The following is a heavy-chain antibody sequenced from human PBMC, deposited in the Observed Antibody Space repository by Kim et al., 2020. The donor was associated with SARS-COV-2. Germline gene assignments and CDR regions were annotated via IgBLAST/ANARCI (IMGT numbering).Heavy chain of an antibody. D-gene: IGHD5-12*01. Sequence: GGSLRLSCAASGFTFSSYGMHWVRQAPGKGLEWVAVIWYDGSNKYYADSVKGRFTISRDNSKNTLYLQMNSLRAEDTAVYYCAKDMGYSGYDYAFDIWGQGTMVTVSS. CDR2: IWYDGSNK. CDR3: AKDMGYSGYDYAFDI. J-gene: IGHJ3*02. CDR1: GFTFSSYG. V-gene: IGHV3-33*06.